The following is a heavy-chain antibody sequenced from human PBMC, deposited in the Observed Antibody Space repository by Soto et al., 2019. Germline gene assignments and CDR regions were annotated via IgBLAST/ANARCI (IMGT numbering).Heavy chain of an antibody. CDR2: ISYDGSNK. D-gene: IGHD2-2*01. Sequence: CLRLSSAASRFTFSSYVMHWVRQAPGKGLEWVAVISYDGSNKYYADSVKGRFTISRDNSKHTLFLQMNSLRPEDTAVYYCAKDLEGYCSSTSCYTYFGLDVWGQGTTVTVSS. CDR1: RFTFSSYV. CDR3: AKDLEGYCSSTSCYTYFGLDV. J-gene: IGHJ6*02. V-gene: IGHV3-30*18.